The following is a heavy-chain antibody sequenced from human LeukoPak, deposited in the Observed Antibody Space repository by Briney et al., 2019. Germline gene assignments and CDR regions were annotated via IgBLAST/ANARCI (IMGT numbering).Heavy chain of an antibody. D-gene: IGHD3-22*01. CDR2: IIPILGIA. CDR1: GGTFSSYA. Sequence: SVKVSCKASGGTFSSYAISWVRQAPGQGLEWMGRIIPILGIANYAQKFQGRVTITADKSTSTAYMELSSLRSEDTAVYYCARAHYYDSSGYRNWFDPWGQGTLVTVSS. J-gene: IGHJ5*02. CDR3: ARAHYYDSSGYRNWFDP. V-gene: IGHV1-69*04.